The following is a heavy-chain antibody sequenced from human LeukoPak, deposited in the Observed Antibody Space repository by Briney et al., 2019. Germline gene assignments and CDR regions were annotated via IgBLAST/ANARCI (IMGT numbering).Heavy chain of an antibody. CDR3: ARDYVWGSDRYTDY. V-gene: IGHV3-7*05. CDR1: GFTFSSYS. J-gene: IGHJ4*02. CDR2: IRQDGSEK. D-gene: IGHD3-16*02. Sequence: GGSLRHSCAASGFTFSSYSMNWVRQAPGRGREWVANIRQDGSEKYYADSVKGRFTISRDNAKNSLYLQMNSLRAEDTAVYYCARDYVWGSDRYTDYWGQGTLVTVSS.